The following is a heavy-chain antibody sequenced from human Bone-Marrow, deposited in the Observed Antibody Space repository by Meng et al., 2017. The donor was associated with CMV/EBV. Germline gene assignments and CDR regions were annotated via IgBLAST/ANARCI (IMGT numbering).Heavy chain of an antibody. CDR1: GGTFSSYA. J-gene: IGHJ6*02. V-gene: IGHV1-69*05. CDR2: IIPIFGTA. D-gene: IGHD5-24*01. CDR3: ARARTDGYYYYGMDV. Sequence: SVKACKSSGGTFSSYAISWVRQAPGQGLEWMGGIIPIFGTANYAQKFQGRVTITTDASTSTAYMELSSLRFEDTAVYYCARARTDGYYYYGMDVWGQGTTVTVSS.